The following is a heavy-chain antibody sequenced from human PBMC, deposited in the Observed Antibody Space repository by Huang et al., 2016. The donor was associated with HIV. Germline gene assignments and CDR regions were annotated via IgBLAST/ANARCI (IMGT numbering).Heavy chain of an antibody. J-gene: IGHJ6*03. CDR3: ARVSKYCLRGTCYPTYYYYYLDV. CDR2: ISGINGVT. D-gene: IGHD2-15*01. CDR1: GYIFNTFG. V-gene: IGHV1-18*01. Sequence: QVQLVQSGAEVKKPGASVRVSCKASGYIFNTFGISWVRQAPGQGLEWMGWISGINGVTNYVQKFQYRITMTTDTSTNTTYMELRSLRCDDTAVYFCARVSKYCLRGTCYPTYYYYYLDVWGKGTTVTVAS.